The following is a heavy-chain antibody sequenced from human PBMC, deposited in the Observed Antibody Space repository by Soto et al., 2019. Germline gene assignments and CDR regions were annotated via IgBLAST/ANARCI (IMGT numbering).Heavy chain of an antibody. CDR3: ARSAVPRGGWFRP. CDR1: GGSISTYY. Sequence: QVQLQESGPGLVKPSGTLSLTCNVSGGSISTYYWNWIRQPAGKGLEWIGRIYASGSPNYNPSLKSLVIMSVDTSKHQFSLTMSSVTAADAAMYYCARSAVPRGGWFRPWGQGILVTVSP. V-gene: IGHV4-4*07. CDR2: IYASGSP. D-gene: IGHD2-15*01. J-gene: IGHJ5*02.